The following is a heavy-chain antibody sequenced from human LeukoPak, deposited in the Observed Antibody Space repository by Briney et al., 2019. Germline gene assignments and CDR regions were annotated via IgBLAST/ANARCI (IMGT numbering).Heavy chain of an antibody. J-gene: IGHJ1*01. D-gene: IGHD3-22*01. Sequence: PSETLSLTCTISGDSISSSSYYWGWIRQPPGKGLEWIGDIYYRGSTYYSPSLKSRVSISIDTSNNQFSLTLNSVTAADTALYFCARRRYYDSTGYLDWGQGTLVTVSS. CDR2: IYYRGST. V-gene: IGHV4-39*01. CDR1: GDSISSSSYY. CDR3: ARRRYYDSTGYLD.